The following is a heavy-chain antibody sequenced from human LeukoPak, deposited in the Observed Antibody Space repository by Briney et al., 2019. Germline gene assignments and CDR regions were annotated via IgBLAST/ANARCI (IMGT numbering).Heavy chain of an antibody. CDR3: ARLAWAYERPDAFNI. V-gene: IGHV1-18*01. Sequence: ASVKVSCKASGYTFTSYGISWVRQPPGQGLEWMGWISAYNGNTNYAQKLQGRVTMTTDTSTSTAYMELRSLRSDDTAVYYCARLAWAYERPDAFNIWGQGTMVTVSS. D-gene: IGHD1-1*01. J-gene: IGHJ3*02. CDR1: GYTFTSYG. CDR2: ISAYNGNT.